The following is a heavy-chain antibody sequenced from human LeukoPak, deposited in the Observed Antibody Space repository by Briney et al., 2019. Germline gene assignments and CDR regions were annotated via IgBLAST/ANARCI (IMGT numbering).Heavy chain of an antibody. CDR1: GFTFSSYW. V-gene: IGHV3-74*01. Sequence: EGSLRLSCAASGFTFSSYWMHWVRQAPGKGLVWVSRINSDGSSTSYADSVKGRFTISRDNAKNTLYLQMNSLRAEDTAVYYCARDRDGYDILTGHYYYYMDVWGKGTTVTISS. D-gene: IGHD3-9*01. CDR2: INSDGSST. J-gene: IGHJ6*03. CDR3: ARDRDGYDILTGHYYYYMDV.